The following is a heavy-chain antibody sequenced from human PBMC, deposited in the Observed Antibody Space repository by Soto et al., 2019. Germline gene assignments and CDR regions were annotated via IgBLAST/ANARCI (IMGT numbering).Heavy chain of an antibody. V-gene: IGHV4-31*03. CDR1: GGSISSGGYY. CDR3: ARDTRSTSIYYYYMDV. CDR2: IYYSGST. J-gene: IGHJ6*03. Sequence: SETLSLTCTVSGGSISSGGYYWSWIRQHPGKGLEWIGYIYYSGSTYYYPSLKSRVTISVDTSKNQFSLKLSSVTAADTAVYYCARDTRSTSIYYYYMDVWGKGTTVTVSS. D-gene: IGHD2-2*01.